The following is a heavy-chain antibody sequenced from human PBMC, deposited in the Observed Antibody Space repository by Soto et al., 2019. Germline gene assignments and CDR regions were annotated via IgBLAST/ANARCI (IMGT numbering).Heavy chain of an antibody. CDR2: IWYDGSKK. CDR3: ARDWFACPTNHRTMDV. D-gene: IGHD2-2*01. Sequence: QVQLVEPGGGVVQPGRSLRLSCAASGFTVSSYGMHWVRQAPGKGLEWVAVIWYDGSKKYYADSLKGRFTSSRDNSKNTLYLQMNSLSAEDTAVYYCARDWFACPTNHRTMDVWGQGTTVTVSS. V-gene: IGHV3-33*01. CDR1: GFTVSSYG. J-gene: IGHJ6*01.